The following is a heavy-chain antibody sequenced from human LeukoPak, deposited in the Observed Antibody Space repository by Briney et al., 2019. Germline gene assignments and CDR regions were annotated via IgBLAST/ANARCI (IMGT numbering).Heavy chain of an antibody. CDR1: GASISSHDYY. CDR2: IHHNGLT. CDR3: ATKPDTLYYFDY. V-gene: IGHV4-31*11. J-gene: IGHJ4*02. D-gene: IGHD1-14*01. Sequence: SETLSLTCAVSGASISSHDYYWSWIRHHPGTGLEWVGYIHHNGLTYFNPSLQGRISLSMDTYNNQVSLKLNSVTAADTAVYYCATKPDTLYYFDYWGRGTLVTVSS.